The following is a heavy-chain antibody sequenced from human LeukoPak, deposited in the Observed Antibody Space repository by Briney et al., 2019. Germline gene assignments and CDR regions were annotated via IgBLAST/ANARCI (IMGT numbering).Heavy chain of an antibody. J-gene: IGHJ4*02. Sequence: SETLSLTCTVSGGSISSYYWSWIRQPPGKGLEWIGYIYYSGSTNYNPSLKSRVTISVDTSKNQFSLKLSSVTAADTAVYYCARDDILTGYPLDYWGQGTLVTASS. V-gene: IGHV4-59*01. CDR1: GGSISSYY. CDR3: ARDDILTGYPLDY. CDR2: IYYSGST. D-gene: IGHD3-9*01.